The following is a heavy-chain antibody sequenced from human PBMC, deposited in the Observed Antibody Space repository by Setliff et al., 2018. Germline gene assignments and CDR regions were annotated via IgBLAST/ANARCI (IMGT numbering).Heavy chain of an antibody. V-gene: IGHV3-64*01. CDR2: ISSSGGNI. Sequence: GVLRLSCAASGFTFSSYAMHWVRQAPGKGLEYVSSISSSGGNIYYANSVKGRFIISRDNSKSTLFLQMGSLRAEDTAVYYCARTCSGSGCYAGLESWGQGTPVTVSS. CDR1: GFTFSSYA. D-gene: IGHD2-15*01. CDR3: ARTCSGSGCYAGLES. J-gene: IGHJ4*02.